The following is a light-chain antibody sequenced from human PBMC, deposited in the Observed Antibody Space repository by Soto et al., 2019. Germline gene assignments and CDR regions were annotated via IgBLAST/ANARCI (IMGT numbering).Light chain of an antibody. CDR1: QSVSSSD. J-gene: IGKJ4*01. Sequence: EIVLTQSPGTLSLSPGERATLSCRASQSVSSSDLAWYQQKPGQAPRLIIYGASIRATGIPDRFSGSGSGTDFTLTISRLYPEDFAVYYFQQYGSSPFTFGGATKVEIK. CDR2: GAS. CDR3: QQYGSSPFT. V-gene: IGKV3-20*01.